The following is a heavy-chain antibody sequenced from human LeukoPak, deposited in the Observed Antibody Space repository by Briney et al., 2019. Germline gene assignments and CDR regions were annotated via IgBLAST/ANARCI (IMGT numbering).Heavy chain of an antibody. V-gene: IGHV1-69*04. Sequence: SVKVSCKASGGTFSSYATSWVRQAPGQGLEWMGRIIPILGIANYAQKFQGRVTITADKSTSTAYMELSSLRSEDTAVYYCANKIVATARPPDWGQGTLVTVSS. J-gene: IGHJ4*02. D-gene: IGHD5-12*01. CDR1: GGTFSSYA. CDR3: ANKIVATARPPD. CDR2: IIPILGIA.